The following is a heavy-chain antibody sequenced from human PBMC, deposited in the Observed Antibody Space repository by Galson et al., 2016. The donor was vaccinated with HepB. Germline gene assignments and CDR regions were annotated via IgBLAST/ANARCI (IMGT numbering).Heavy chain of an antibody. J-gene: IGHJ4*02. CDR3: ARSGGEGVNY. Sequence: SLRLSCAASGFTFGDYYMSWIRQAPGKGLEWVSYISSSGKTIYYADSVKGRFTVSRDNTKNSLYLQMDSLRAEDTAVYYCARSGGEGVNYWGQGTPVTVSS. CDR2: ISSSGKTI. D-gene: IGHD3-10*01. V-gene: IGHV3-11*01. CDR1: GFTFGDYY.